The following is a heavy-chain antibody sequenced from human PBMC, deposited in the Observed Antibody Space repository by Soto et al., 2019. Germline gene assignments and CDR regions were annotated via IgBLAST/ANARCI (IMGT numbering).Heavy chain of an antibody. CDR3: ARDCTYCIRGSCTQWLDI. CDR1: GYTFTGYY. Sequence: ASVKVSCKASGYTFTGYYMHWVRQAPGQGLEWMGMINPSSGSTNYAQKFQGRVTMTRDTSTSTVYMELSSLRSEDTALYYCARDCTYCIRGSCTQWLDIWGQGTMVTVSS. CDR2: INPSSGST. D-gene: IGHD2-15*01. V-gene: IGHV1-46*01. J-gene: IGHJ3*02.